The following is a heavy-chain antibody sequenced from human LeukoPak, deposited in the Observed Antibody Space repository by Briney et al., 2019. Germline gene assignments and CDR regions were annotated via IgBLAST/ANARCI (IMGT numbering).Heavy chain of an antibody. J-gene: IGHJ6*02. Sequence: ASVTVSFKFSGYTLTELSTHWVRQAPGKGLEWMGGFDPEDGETIYAQKFQGRVTMTEDTSTDTAYMELSSLRSEDTAVYYCATGSQRFLEWSAYGMDVWGQGTTVTVSS. V-gene: IGHV1-24*01. CDR1: GYTLTELS. D-gene: IGHD3-3*01. CDR3: ATGSQRFLEWSAYGMDV. CDR2: FDPEDGET.